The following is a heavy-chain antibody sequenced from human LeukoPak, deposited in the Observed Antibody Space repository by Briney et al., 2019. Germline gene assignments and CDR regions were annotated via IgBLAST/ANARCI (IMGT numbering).Heavy chain of an antibody. J-gene: IGHJ4*02. CDR1: GFTFSTFA. Sequence: GGSLRLSCAASGFTFSTFAMIWVRQPPGKGLEWVSSIFPSGGEIHYADSVKGRFTISRDNAKNSLYLQMNSLRAEGTAVYYCARDPLSSSSFDLWGQGTLVTVSS. CDR3: ARDPLSSSSFDL. CDR2: IFPSGGEI. V-gene: IGHV3-21*01. D-gene: IGHD6-13*01.